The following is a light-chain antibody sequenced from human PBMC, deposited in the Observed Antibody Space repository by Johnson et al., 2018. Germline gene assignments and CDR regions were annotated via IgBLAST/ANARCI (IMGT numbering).Light chain of an antibody. V-gene: IGLV1-51*02. CDR1: SSNIGNNY. J-gene: IGLJ1*01. Sequence: QSVLTQPPSVSAAPGQKVTISCSGSSSNIGNNYVSWYQQLPGTAPKLLIYENNKRPSGIPDRFSGSKYGTSDTLGITGLKTGDEADYYCGTWDSSLSAGNVFGTGTKVTVL. CDR2: ENN. CDR3: GTWDSSLSAGNV.